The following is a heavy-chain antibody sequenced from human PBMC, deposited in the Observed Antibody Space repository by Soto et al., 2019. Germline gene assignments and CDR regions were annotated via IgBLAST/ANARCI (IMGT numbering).Heavy chain of an antibody. Sequence: PVGSLRLSCAASGFTFSSYWMHWVRQAPGKGLVWVSRINSDGSSTSYADSVKGRFTISRDNAKNTLYLQMNSLRAEDTAVYYCARERTYYDFWSGYYPRQYYYYGMDVRGQGTTVTVSS. V-gene: IGHV3-74*01. J-gene: IGHJ6*02. CDR1: GFTFSSYW. CDR2: INSDGSST. CDR3: ARERTYYDFWSGYYPRQYYYYGMDV. D-gene: IGHD3-3*01.